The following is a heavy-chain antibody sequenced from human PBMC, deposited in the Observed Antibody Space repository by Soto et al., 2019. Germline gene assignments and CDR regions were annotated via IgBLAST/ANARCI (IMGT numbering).Heavy chain of an antibody. CDR3: ARVRGYCSGGSCYVSGDAFDI. CDR2: IYYSGST. D-gene: IGHD2-15*01. CDR1: GGSISGGVHS. V-gene: IGHV4-31*03. Sequence: SETLSLTCTVSGGSISGGVHSWSWIRQPPGKGLEWIGYIYYSGSTYYNPSLKSRVTISVDTSKNQFSLKLSSVTAADTAVYYCARVRGYCSGGSCYVSGDAFDIWGQGTMVTVSS. J-gene: IGHJ3*02.